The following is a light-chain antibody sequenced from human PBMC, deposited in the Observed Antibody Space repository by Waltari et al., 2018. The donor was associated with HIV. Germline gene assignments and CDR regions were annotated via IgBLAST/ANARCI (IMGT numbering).Light chain of an antibody. J-gene: IGLJ1*01. CDR2: DVS. Sequence: QSALTQPASVSGSPGQSLTISCTGTRSDVGGYNYVSWYQQHPGKAPKLMIYDVSKRPSGVSNRFSGSKSGNTASLTISGLQAEDEADYYCCSYAGSNTFNYVFGTGTKVTVL. V-gene: IGLV2-23*02. CDR3: CSYAGSNTFNYV. CDR1: RSDVGGYNY.